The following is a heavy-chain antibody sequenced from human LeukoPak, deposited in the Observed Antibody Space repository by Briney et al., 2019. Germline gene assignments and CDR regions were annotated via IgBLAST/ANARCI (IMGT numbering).Heavy chain of an antibody. V-gene: IGHV3-74*01. CDR3: AKDHAELITMIVVGPNAFDI. CDR1: GFTFSNSW. CDR2: IKSDGST. Sequence: GGSLRLSCAASGFTFSNSWMHWVRQAPGKGLVWVSIIKSDGSTIYADSVKGRFTISRDNSKNTLYLQMNSLRAEDTAVYYCAKDHAELITMIVVGPNAFDIWGQGTMVTVSS. D-gene: IGHD3-22*01. J-gene: IGHJ3*02.